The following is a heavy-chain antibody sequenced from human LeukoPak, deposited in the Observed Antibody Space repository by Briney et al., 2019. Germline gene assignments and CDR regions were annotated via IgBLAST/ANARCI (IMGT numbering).Heavy chain of an antibody. J-gene: IGHJ5*02. Sequence: SETLSLTCAVSGYSISSGYYWGWIRQPPGKGLEWIGSIYHSGSTYYNPSLKSRVTISVDTSKNQFSLKPSSVTAADTAVYYCARHYIVVVPAATFNWFDPWGQGTLVTVSS. CDR3: ARHYIVVVPAATFNWFDP. CDR1: GYSISSGYY. V-gene: IGHV4-38-2*01. D-gene: IGHD2-2*01. CDR2: IYHSGST.